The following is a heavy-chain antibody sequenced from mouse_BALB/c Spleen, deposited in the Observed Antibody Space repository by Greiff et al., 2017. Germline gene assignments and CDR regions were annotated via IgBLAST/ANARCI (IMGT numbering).Heavy chain of an antibody. CDR1: GYSFTSYW. Sequence: VQLQQSGTVLARPGASVKMSCKASGYSFTSYWMHWVKQRPGQGLEWIGAIYPGNSDTSYNQKFKGKAKLTAVTSASTAYMELSSLTNEDSAVYYCTRKDDGYYAMDYGGQGTSVTVSS. V-gene: IGHV1-5*01. CDR3: TRKDDGYYAMDY. J-gene: IGHJ4*01. D-gene: IGHD2-3*01. CDR2: IYPGNSDT.